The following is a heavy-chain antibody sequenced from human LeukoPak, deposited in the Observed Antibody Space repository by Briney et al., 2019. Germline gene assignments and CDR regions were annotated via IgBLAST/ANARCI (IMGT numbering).Heavy chain of an antibody. CDR1: GFTFSNAW. Sequence: GGSLRLSCAASGFTFSNAWMNWVRQAPGKGLEWVGRIKSKTDGGTTDYAAPVKGRFTISRDDSKNTLYLQMNSLKTEDTAVYYCTTDTLLWFGELLDYWGQGTLVTVSS. J-gene: IGHJ4*02. CDR3: TTDTLLWFGELLDY. D-gene: IGHD3-10*01. CDR2: IKSKTDGGTT. V-gene: IGHV3-15*07.